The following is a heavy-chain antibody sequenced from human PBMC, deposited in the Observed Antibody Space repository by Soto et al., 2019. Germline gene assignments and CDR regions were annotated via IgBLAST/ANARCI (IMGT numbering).Heavy chain of an antibody. V-gene: IGHV3-23*01. CDR2: ISDNGGTT. D-gene: IGHD3-3*01. J-gene: IGHJ6*02. CDR1: GFTFSSYA. CDR3: ARDEYDFWSGYYTSYYYGMDV. Sequence: PGGSLRLSCAASGFTFSSYAMSWVRQAPGKGLEWVSSISDNGGTTYYADSVKGRFTISRDNAKNTLYLQMNSLRAEDTAVYYCARDEYDFWSGYYTSYYYGMDVWGQGTTVTVSS.